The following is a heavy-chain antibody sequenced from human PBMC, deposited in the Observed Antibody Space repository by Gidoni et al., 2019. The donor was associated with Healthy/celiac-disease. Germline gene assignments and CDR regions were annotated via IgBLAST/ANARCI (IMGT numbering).Heavy chain of an antibody. CDR2: IRYDGSNK. CDR3: AKDHEYERIVGATYFDY. D-gene: IGHD1-26*01. Sequence: QVQLVESGGGVVQPGGSLRLSCAASGFTFSRYGMHWVRQAPGKVLEWVAFIRYDGSNKYYADSVKGRFTISRDNSKNTLYLQMNSLRAEDTAVYYCAKDHEYERIVGATYFDYWGQGTLVTVSS. J-gene: IGHJ4*02. CDR1: GFTFSRYG. V-gene: IGHV3-30*02.